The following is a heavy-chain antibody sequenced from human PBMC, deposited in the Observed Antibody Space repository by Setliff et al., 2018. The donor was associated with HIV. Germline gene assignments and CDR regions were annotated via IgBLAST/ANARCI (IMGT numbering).Heavy chain of an antibody. J-gene: IGHJ4*02. CDR2: IYHSGST. CDR3: ARVRGDSGWYVFDY. D-gene: IGHD6-19*01. CDR1: GDFFSSGYY. Sequence: PSETLSLTCTVSGDFFSSGYYWGWIRQPPGKGLEWIGTIYHSGSTYYNPSLKSRLTISVDTSKNQFYLKLNSVTAADTAVYHCARVRGDSGWYVFDYWGQGTLVTVSS. V-gene: IGHV4-38-2*02.